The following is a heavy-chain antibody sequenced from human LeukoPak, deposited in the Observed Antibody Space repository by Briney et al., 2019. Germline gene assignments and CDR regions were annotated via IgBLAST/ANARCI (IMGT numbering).Heavy chain of an antibody. Sequence: GGSLRLSCAASGFTFRSYGMHWVRQAPGKGLEWVAFIRYDGSNKYCTDSVKGRFTISRDNSKNTLYLQMNSLRAEDTAVYYCASTPEQWFGELLMSYWGQGTLVTVSS. J-gene: IGHJ4*02. D-gene: IGHD3-10*01. CDR3: ASTPEQWFGELLMSY. CDR1: GFTFRSYG. V-gene: IGHV3-30*02. CDR2: IRYDGSNK.